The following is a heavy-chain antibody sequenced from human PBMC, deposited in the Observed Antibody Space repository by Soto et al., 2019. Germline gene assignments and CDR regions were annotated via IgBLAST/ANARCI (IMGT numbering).Heavy chain of an antibody. CDR1: GFTFSSYG. V-gene: IGHV3-33*01. D-gene: IGHD6-6*01. CDR3: ARERVRRRSSSLTLSYYYGMDV. J-gene: IGHJ6*02. Sequence: PGESLKIPCAASGFTFSSYGMHWVRQAPGKGLEWVAVIWYDGSNKYYADSVKGRFTISRDNSKNTLYLQMNSLRAEDTAVYYCARERVRRRSSSLTLSYYYGMDVWGQGTTVTVSS. CDR2: IWYDGSNK.